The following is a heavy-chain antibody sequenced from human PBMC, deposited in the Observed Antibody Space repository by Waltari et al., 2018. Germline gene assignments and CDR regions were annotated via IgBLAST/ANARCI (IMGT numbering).Heavy chain of an antibody. V-gene: IGHV1-2*04. J-gene: IGHJ4*02. CDR3: ARVSDSSGPEYYFDY. D-gene: IGHD3-22*01. CDR1: GYTFTGYY. Sequence: QVQLVQSGAEVKKPGASVKVSCKASGYTFTGYYMHLVRQAPGQGLEWMGWINPNSGGTNYAQKFQGWVTMTRDTSISTAYMELSRLRSDDTAVYYCARVSDSSGPEYYFDYWGQGTLVTVSS. CDR2: INPNSGGT.